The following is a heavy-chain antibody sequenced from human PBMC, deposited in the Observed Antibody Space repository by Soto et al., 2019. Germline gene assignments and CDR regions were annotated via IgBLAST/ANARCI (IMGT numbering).Heavy chain of an antibody. CDR3: ARALPSVRGVIVAAVIFDY. CDR2: IYYSGST. J-gene: IGHJ4*02. Sequence: SETLSLTCTVSGGSISSGGYYWSWIRQHPGKGLEWIGYIYYSGSTYYNPSLKSRVTISVDTSKNQFSLKLSSVTAADTAVYYCARALPSVRGVIVAAVIFDYWGQGTLVTVSS. V-gene: IGHV4-31*03. D-gene: IGHD3-10*01. CDR1: GGSISSGGYY.